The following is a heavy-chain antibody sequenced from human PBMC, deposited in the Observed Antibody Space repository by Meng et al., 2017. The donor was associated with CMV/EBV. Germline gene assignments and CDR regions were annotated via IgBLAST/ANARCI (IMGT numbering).Heavy chain of an antibody. V-gene: IGHV3-9*01. Sequence: SLRLSGAASGFTFDDYAMHWVRQAPGKGLEWVSGISWNSGSIGYADSVKGRFTISRDNAKNSLYLQMNSLRAEDTAVYYCASRTAVAEFDYWGQGTLVTVSS. CDR1: GFTFDDYA. CDR3: ASRTAVAEFDY. CDR2: ISWNSGSI. J-gene: IGHJ4*02. D-gene: IGHD6-19*01.